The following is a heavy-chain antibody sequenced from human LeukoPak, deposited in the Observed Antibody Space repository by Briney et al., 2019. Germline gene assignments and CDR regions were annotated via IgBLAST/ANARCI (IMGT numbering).Heavy chain of an antibody. CDR1: GGSISSGGYY. Sequence: SETLSLTCTVSGGSISSGGYYWSWIRQPPGKGLEWIGEINHSGSTNYNPSLKSRVTISVDTSKNQFSLKLSSVTAADTAVYYCARGFVHYDYGDYWGQGTLVTVSS. D-gene: IGHD3-16*01. CDR2: INHSGST. CDR3: ARGFVHYDYGDY. J-gene: IGHJ4*02. V-gene: IGHV4-39*07.